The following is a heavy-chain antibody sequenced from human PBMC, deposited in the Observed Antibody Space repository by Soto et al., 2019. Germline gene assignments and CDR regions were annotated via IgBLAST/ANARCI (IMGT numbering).Heavy chain of an antibody. D-gene: IGHD6-13*01. CDR3: AREAAAGSDAFDI. CDR1: GFTFSSYG. Sequence: PGGSLRLSCAASGFTFSSYGMHWVRQAPGKGLEWVAVIWYDGSNKYYADSVKGRFTISRDNSKNTLYLQINSLRAEDTAVYYCAREAAAGSDAFDIWGQGKMVTVSS. J-gene: IGHJ3*02. V-gene: IGHV3-33*01. CDR2: IWYDGSNK.